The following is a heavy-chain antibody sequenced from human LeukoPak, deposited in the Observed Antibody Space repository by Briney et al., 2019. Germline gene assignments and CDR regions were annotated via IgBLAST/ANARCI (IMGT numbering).Heavy chain of an antibody. J-gene: IGHJ5*02. CDR1: GFTFSSYW. CDR3: ARYCSSTSCSIGGFRFDP. CDR2: IKQDGSEK. V-gene: IGHV3-7*01. D-gene: IGHD2-2*01. Sequence: GGSLRLSCAASGFTFSSYWMSWVRQAPGKGLEWVANIKQDGSEKYYVDFVKGRFTISRDNAKNSLYLQMNSLRAEDTAVYYFARYCSSTSCSIGGFRFDPWGQGTLVTVSS.